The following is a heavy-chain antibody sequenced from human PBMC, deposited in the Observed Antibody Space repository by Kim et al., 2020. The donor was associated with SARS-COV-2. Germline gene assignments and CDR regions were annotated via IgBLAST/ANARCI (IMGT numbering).Heavy chain of an antibody. CDR3: VKDWERYFDSFVRGDT. Sequence: GGSLRLSCAASGFAFYDCAMHWVRQAPGKGPEWVSGINGDSNTVAYSDSVKGRFTISRDNAKNSLYLQMNSLRVEDTALYYCVKDWERYFDSFVRGDTWGQGTLVTVSS. CDR1: GFAFYDCA. D-gene: IGHD3-9*01. J-gene: IGHJ5*02. V-gene: IGHV3-9*01. CDR2: INGDSNTV.